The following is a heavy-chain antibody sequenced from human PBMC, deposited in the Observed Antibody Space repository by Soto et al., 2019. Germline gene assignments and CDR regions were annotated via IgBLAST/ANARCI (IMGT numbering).Heavy chain of an antibody. CDR2: IYYSGST. J-gene: IGHJ6*04. V-gene: IGHV4-59*08. D-gene: IGHD3-3*01. CDR3: ARHNLPYYDFWSGYPDAPMDF. Sequence: SETLSLTCTVSGGSISSYYLSWIRQPPGKGLEWIGYIYYSGSTNYNPSLKSRVTISVDTSKNQFSLKLSSVTAADTAVYYCARHNLPYYDFWSGYPDAPMDFWGKGTTVTVSS. CDR1: GGSISSYY.